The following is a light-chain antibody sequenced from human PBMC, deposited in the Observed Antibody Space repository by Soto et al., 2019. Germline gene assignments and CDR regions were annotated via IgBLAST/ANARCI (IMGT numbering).Light chain of an antibody. J-gene: IGKJ1*01. Sequence: DIQMTQSPSSLSASVGDRVTITCRASRGIYTHLAWYQQKPGHAPKLLIYAASTLHSGLPSRFSASGSGTDFILTLSALQSEDFGAYFCQTYDKAPWTFGPGTRV. CDR1: RGIYTH. CDR2: AAS. CDR3: QTYDKAPWT. V-gene: IGKV1-27*01.